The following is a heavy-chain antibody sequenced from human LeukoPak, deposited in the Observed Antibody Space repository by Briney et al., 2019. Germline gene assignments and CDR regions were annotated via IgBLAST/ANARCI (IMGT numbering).Heavy chain of an antibody. Sequence: SETLSLTCTVSGGSISSYYWSWVRQPPGKGLEWIGYIYYSGSTNYNPSLKSRVTISVDTSKNQFSLKLSSVTAADTAVYYCARDNYSSGLIDYWGQGTLVTVSS. J-gene: IGHJ4*02. D-gene: IGHD6-19*01. CDR1: GGSISSYY. CDR2: IYYSGST. CDR3: ARDNYSSGLIDY. V-gene: IGHV4-59*12.